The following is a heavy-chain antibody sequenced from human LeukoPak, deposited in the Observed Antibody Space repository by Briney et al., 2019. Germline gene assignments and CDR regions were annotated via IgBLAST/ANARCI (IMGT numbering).Heavy chain of an antibody. V-gene: IGHV3-23*01. CDR2: ISGTDVST. CDR1: GFTFSSYA. Sequence: GGSLRLSCAASGFTFSSYAMYWVRQAPGKGLEWVSFISGTDVSTYYADSVEGRFTISRDNAKNTLYLQMNSLRAEDTAVYYCARGKILTGYYPLPYYYYYGMDVWGQGTTVTVSS. CDR3: ARGKILTGYYPLPYYYYYGMDV. D-gene: IGHD3-9*01. J-gene: IGHJ6*02.